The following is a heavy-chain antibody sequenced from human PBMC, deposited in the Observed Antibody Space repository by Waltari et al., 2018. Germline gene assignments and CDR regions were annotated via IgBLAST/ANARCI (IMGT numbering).Heavy chain of an antibody. D-gene: IGHD3-16*01. V-gene: IGHV7-4-1*02. CDR2: INTNTHNP. CDR3: ARELLGGGAFDS. CDR1: GYRFTDHA. Sequence: QVQLVQYGSDLKKPGASVKVSCKASGYRFTDHAMNWVRQAPGHGLQFLGWINTNTHNPFYERGFAGRFVFSLDTSISTVYLEINSLKTEDNAVYYCARELLGGGAFDSWGQGTLVSVSS. J-gene: IGHJ4*02.